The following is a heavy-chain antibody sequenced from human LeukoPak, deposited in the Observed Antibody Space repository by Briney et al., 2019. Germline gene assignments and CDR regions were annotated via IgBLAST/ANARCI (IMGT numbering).Heavy chain of an antibody. J-gene: IGHJ4*02. D-gene: IGHD2-21*01. Sequence: PGGSLRLSCAASGFTFSSYSMNWVRQAPGEGLEWVSSISSSSSYIYYADSVKGRFTISRDNAKNSLYLQMNSLRAEDTAVYYCARDRSIIPQYYFDYWGQGTLVTVSS. CDR1: GFTFSSYS. CDR3: ARDRSIIPQYYFDY. V-gene: IGHV3-21*01. CDR2: ISSSSSYI.